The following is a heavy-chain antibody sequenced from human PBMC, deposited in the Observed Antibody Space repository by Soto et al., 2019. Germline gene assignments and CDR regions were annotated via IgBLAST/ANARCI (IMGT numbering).Heavy chain of an antibody. CDR3: ARGRLWSFDF. CDR2: ISSDSGTI. CDR1: GFSFRIYS. J-gene: IGHJ4*02. D-gene: IGHD3-10*01. V-gene: IGHV3-48*02. Sequence: EVQMVESGGDLVQPGGSLRLSCVVSGFSFRIYSMNWVRQAPGKGLEWISYISSDSGTIYYADSLQGRFTISRDNGKNSLYLQMNSLTDEDTAVYYCARGRLWSFDFWGQGTLVTVSS.